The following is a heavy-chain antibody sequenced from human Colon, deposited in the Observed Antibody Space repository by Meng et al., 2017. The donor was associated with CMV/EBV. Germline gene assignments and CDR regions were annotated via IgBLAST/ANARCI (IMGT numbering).Heavy chain of an antibody. J-gene: IGHJ6*02. CDR2: ISSSGSTI. V-gene: IGHV3-48*03. Sequence: GESLKISCAASGITFSSYVMTWVRQAPGKGLEWVSYISSSGSTIYYADSVKGRFTISRDNAKNSLYLQMNSLRAEDTAVYYCARARGGANHYYHAMDVWGQGTTVTVSS. D-gene: IGHD4/OR15-4a*01. CDR1: GITFSSYV. CDR3: ARARGGANHYYHAMDV.